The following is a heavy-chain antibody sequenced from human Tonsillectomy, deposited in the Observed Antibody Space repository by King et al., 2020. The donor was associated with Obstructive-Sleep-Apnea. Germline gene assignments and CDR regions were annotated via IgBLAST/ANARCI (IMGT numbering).Heavy chain of an antibody. CDR3: ARLRCDGTNYLSGAFYI. D-gene: IGHD5-24*01. CDR1: GFSLSTSGMC. J-gene: IGHJ3*02. CDR2: IDWDDDR. Sequence: VTLKESGPALVNPPQTLTLTCTFSGFSLSTSGMCVTWIRQPPGKALEWLARIDWDDDRYYNTSLKTRLTISKDTSKNQVVLTMTNMDPVDTATYYCARLRCDGTNYLSGAFYIWGQGTMVTVSS. V-gene: IGHV2-70*11.